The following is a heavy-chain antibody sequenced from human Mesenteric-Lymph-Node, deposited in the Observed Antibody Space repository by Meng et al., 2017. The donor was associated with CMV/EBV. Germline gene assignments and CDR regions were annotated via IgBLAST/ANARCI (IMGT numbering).Heavy chain of an antibody. D-gene: IGHD6-6*01. Sequence: GGSLRLSCAASGFTFSSYAMHCVRQVPGKGLEWVAVISYDGSNKYYADSVKGRFTISRDNSKNTLYLQMNSLRAEDTAVYYCARSGQQLVRWGAFDIWGQGTMVTVSS. J-gene: IGHJ3*02. V-gene: IGHV3-30*04. CDR2: ISYDGSNK. CDR1: GFTFSSYA. CDR3: ARSGQQLVRWGAFDI.